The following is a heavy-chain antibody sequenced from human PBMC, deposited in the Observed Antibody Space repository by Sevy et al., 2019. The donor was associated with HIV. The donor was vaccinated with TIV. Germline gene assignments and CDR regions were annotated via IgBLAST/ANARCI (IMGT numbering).Heavy chain of an antibody. CDR3: STDIVVQSGYSYDFSTFNPDLPHNSGADV. CDR2: IRNDPDGGTT. J-gene: IGHJ6*02. Sequence: GGFLRLSCTASGFTFRNAWMTWVRQVPGKGLEWVGRIRNDPDGGTTDYAAPVRGRFTISRDDSKNTLYLQMNSLETEDIAVYYCSTDIVVQSGYSYDFSTFNPDLPHNSGADVWGQGTTVTVSS. V-gene: IGHV3-15*01. CDR1: GFTFRNAW. D-gene: IGHD5-12*01.